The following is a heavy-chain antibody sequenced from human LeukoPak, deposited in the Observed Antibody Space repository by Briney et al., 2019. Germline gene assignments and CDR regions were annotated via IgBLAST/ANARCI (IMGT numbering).Heavy chain of an antibody. Sequence: PGGSLRLSCAVSGLKFTDAWMSWVRQSPGKGLEWVGRIKSKYDGGTAHYAAPVESRFTISRDDSKNTLYLQMNSLNTEDTAIYYCTTGLLGGWGQGTLVTVSS. CDR1: GLKFTDAW. V-gene: IGHV3-15*01. CDR2: IKSKYDGGTA. J-gene: IGHJ4*02. CDR3: TTGLLGG.